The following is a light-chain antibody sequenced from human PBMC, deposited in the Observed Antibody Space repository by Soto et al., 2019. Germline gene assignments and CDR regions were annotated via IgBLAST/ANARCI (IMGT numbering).Light chain of an antibody. CDR2: GAT. Sequence: EIVLTQSPGTLSLSPGESTTLSCRASQSVGSSYLAWYQHKPGQAPRLLIYGATSRATGIPDRFSGSGSGTDFTLTISRLEPEDFATYFCLQHKSYPWTFGQGTKVE. J-gene: IGKJ1*01. V-gene: IGKV3-20*01. CDR1: QSVGSSY. CDR3: LQHKSYPWT.